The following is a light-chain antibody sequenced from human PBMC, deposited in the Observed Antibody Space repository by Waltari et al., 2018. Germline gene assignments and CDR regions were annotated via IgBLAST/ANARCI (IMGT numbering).Light chain of an antibody. CDR1: SSNIGSNV. Sequence: QSVLTQPPSESGTPGQRVTISCSGSSSNIGSNVVNWYQQVPGTTPKLLTYRNEQGPSGVPDRISASKSGTSASLAISGLHSEDEAHYYCAAWDDSLNGHWVFGGGTKLTVL. CDR3: AAWDDSLNGHWV. V-gene: IGLV1-44*01. CDR2: RNE. J-gene: IGLJ2*01.